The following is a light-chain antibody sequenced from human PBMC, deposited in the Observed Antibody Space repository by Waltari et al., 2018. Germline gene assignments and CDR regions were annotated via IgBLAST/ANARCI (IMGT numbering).Light chain of an antibody. Sequence: DIVMTQSPDSLAVSLGERATINCKSSQSLLYTSNNKNYLAWYQQKPGQPPKLLIYWASTRESGVPDRVSGSGSGTDFTLTISSLQAEDVAVYYCHHYYSTPRTFGQGTKVEIK. J-gene: IGKJ1*01. CDR3: HHYYSTPRT. V-gene: IGKV4-1*01. CDR2: WAS. CDR1: QSLLYTSNNKNY.